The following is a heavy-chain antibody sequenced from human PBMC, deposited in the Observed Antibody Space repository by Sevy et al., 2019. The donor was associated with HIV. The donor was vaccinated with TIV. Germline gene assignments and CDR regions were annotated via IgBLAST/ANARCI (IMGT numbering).Heavy chain of an antibody. CDR3: ARRGASGGWYHFDY. V-gene: IGHV5-51*01. Sequence: GGSLRLSCKASGYSFTSSWIGWVRQMSGKGLEWMGSIYTTDSDARYSPSFEGQVTISVDKSISTAYLQWSSLKASDTAMYYCARRGASGGWYHFDYWGQGTLVTVSS. D-gene: IGHD6-19*01. CDR2: IYTTDSDA. J-gene: IGHJ4*02. CDR1: GYSFTSSW.